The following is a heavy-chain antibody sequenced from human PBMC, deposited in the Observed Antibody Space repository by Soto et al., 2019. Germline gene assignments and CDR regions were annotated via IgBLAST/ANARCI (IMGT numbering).Heavy chain of an antibody. J-gene: IGHJ4*02. CDR3: ARARATIAAAAIFDC. V-gene: IGHV4-4*02. CDR2: VYRPGST. Sequence: QVQLQESGPGLVKPSGTLSLTCAVSGGSISTSNWWSWVRQPPGKGLEWIGEVYRPGSTNYTPSLESRLTISVAKSKHQFSLKLPSVTAADTAVYYCARARATIAAAAIFDCWGQGTLVTVSS. CDR1: GGSISTSNW. D-gene: IGHD6-13*01.